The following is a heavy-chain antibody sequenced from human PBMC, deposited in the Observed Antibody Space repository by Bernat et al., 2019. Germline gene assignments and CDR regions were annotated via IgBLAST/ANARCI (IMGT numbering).Heavy chain of an antibody. CDR2: ISVYNGNT. Sequence: QVQLVQSGIEVEKPGASVKVSCKASGYTFTSYGINWVRQAPGQGLEWMGWISVYNGNTNYAQKFQGRVTMTTDTSTSTAYLELGSLRSDDTAVYYCARDFYDSRGYSKKGPFDYWGQGTLVTVSS. D-gene: IGHD3-22*01. CDR1: GYTFTSYG. J-gene: IGHJ4*02. V-gene: IGHV1-18*01. CDR3: ARDFYDSRGYSKKGPFDY.